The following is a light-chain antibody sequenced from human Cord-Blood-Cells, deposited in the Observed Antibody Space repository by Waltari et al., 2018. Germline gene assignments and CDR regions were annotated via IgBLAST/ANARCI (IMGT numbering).Light chain of an antibody. CDR2: KAS. Sequence: DIQMTQPSSTLSASVRDRVTITCRASQSNSSWLAWYQQKPENAPKLLIYKASSLESGVPARFSGSGSGTEFTLTISSLQPDDFATYYCQQYNSYIFTFGPGTKVDIK. J-gene: IGKJ3*01. V-gene: IGKV1-5*03. CDR1: QSNSSW. CDR3: QQYNSYIFT.